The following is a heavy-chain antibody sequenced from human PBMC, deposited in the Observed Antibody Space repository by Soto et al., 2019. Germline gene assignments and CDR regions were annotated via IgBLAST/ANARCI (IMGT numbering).Heavy chain of an antibody. Sequence: QVQLQQSGPGLVKPSETLSLTCRVSGGSISSYFKNWIRQAPGKGLEWIGCIYDSGDANYNPSLKSRVTISLDTSKNQFSLKLSSVSAADTAVYYCVSSRTAVFGDALDVGALGTMVTVSS. V-gene: IGHV4-59*03. CDR2: IYDSGDA. D-gene: IGHD3-3*01. CDR1: GGSISSYF. J-gene: IGHJ3*01. CDR3: VSSRTAVFGDALDV.